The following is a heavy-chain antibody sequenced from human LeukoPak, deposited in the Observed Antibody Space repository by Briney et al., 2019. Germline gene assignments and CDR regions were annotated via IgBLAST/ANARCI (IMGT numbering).Heavy chain of an antibody. CDR2: INHSGSN. Sequence: SETLSLTCAVYGGSFSGYYWSWIRQPPGKGLEWIGEINHSGSNNYNPSLKSRVTISVDTSKNQFSLKLSSVTAADTAVYYCARGRRDGYNLEYFDKWGQGTLVTVSS. D-gene: IGHD5-24*01. J-gene: IGHJ4*02. CDR3: ARGRRDGYNLEYFDK. CDR1: GGSFSGYY. V-gene: IGHV4-34*01.